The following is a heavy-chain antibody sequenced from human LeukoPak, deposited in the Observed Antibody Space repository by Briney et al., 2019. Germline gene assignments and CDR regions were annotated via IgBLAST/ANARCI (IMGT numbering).Heavy chain of an antibody. D-gene: IGHD2-15*01. J-gene: IGHJ4*02. CDR3: AKSLLRVVVAATPLDY. Sequence: GGSLRLSCAASGFTFSDYYMSWIRQAPGEGLEWVSYISSSGSTIYYADSVKGRFTISRDNAKNSLYLQMNSLRAEDTAVYYCAKSLLRVVVAATPLDYWAREPWSPSPQ. V-gene: IGHV3-11*01. CDR1: GFTFSDYY. CDR2: ISSSGSTI.